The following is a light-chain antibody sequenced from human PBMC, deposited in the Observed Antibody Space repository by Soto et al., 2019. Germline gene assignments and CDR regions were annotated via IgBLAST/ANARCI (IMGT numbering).Light chain of an antibody. V-gene: IGKV3-11*01. J-gene: IGKJ4*01. CDR2: GTS. CDR1: QSVSRY. CDR3: HQRSTWPLT. Sequence: EIVLTQSPATLSLSPGEGAALSCRASQSVSRYLAWYQQKPGQAPRLLIYGTSNRATGIPARFSGSGSGTDFTLTISSLEAEDFALYYCHQRSTWPLTFGGGTKAEIK.